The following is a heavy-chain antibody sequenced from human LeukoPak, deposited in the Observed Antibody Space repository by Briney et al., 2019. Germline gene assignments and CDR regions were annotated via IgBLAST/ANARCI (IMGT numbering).Heavy chain of an antibody. CDR3: ARVGEVAVAGTTAEYFQH. J-gene: IGHJ1*01. D-gene: IGHD6-19*01. CDR2: MNPNSGNT. CDR1: GYTFTSYD. Sequence: GASVKVSCKASGYTFTSYDINWARQATGQGLEWMGWMNPNSGNTGYAQKFQGRVTMTRNTSIGTAYMELSSLRSEDTAVYYCARVGEVAVAGTTAEYFQHWGQGTLVTVSS. V-gene: IGHV1-8*01.